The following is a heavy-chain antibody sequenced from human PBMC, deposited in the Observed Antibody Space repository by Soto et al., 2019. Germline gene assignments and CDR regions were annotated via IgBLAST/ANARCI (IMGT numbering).Heavy chain of an antibody. J-gene: IGHJ6*02. CDR3: ARSSIAARVYYYYGMDV. CDR1: GGTFSSYA. V-gene: IGHV1-69*13. CDR2: IIPIFGTA. D-gene: IGHD6-6*01. Sequence: SVKVSCKASGGTFSSYAISWLRQAPGQGLEWMGGIIPIFGTANYAQKFQGRVTITADESTSTAYMELSSLRSEDTAVYYCARSSIAARVYYYYGMDVWGQGTTVTVSS.